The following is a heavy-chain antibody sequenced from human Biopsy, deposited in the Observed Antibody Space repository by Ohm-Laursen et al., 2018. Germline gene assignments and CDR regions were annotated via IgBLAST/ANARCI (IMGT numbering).Heavy chain of an antibody. CDR3: ARGGAGGGDY. Sequence: SLRLPCSASGFTFSTYWMHWVRQAPGKGLVWASRINRDESSTSYADFVKGRFTISRDNAKNTLYLQMNSLRAEDTAVYYCARGGAGGGDYWGQGTLVTVSS. CDR1: GFTFSTYW. V-gene: IGHV3-74*01. D-gene: IGHD2-15*01. CDR2: INRDESST. J-gene: IGHJ4*02.